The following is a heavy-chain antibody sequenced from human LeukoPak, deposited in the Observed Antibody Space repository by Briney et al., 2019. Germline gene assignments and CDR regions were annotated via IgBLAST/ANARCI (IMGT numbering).Heavy chain of an antibody. V-gene: IGHV3-23*01. CDR1: GFSISNYW. J-gene: IGHJ4*02. CDR2: ISGSGGGT. D-gene: IGHD6-19*01. Sequence: GGSLRLSCAASGFSISNYWMSWVRQAPGKGLEWVSAISGSGGGTYYADSVKGRFIISRDISKNTLYLQMNSLRAEDTAVYYCAKTAYSSGWYPDYWGQGTLVTVSS. CDR3: AKTAYSSGWYPDY.